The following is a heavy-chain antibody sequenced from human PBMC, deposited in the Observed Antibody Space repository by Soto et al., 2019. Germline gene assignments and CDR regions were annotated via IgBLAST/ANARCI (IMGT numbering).Heavy chain of an antibody. J-gene: IGHJ3*02. D-gene: IGHD2-21*01. CDR2: SYWDDDD. CDR1: GFSLSTSGVS. CDR3: AHMYFGGMDAFDI. V-gene: IGHV2-5*02. Sequence: QSTLKESGPTLLQPTQTLTLTCTVAGFSLSTSGVSVGWMRQPPGKALEWLALSYWDDDDRYSPSLRSRLAITKDPSKSLRVLILTIKYPVDTPADYCAHMYFGGMDAFDIWGRGTTVPVSS.